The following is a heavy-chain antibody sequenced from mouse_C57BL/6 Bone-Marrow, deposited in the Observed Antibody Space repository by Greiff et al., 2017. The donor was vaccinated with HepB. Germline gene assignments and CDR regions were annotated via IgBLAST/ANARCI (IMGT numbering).Heavy chain of an antibody. CDR2: IDPSDSET. CDR3: ARYDGYYPYYFDY. D-gene: IGHD2-3*01. J-gene: IGHJ2*01. V-gene: IGHV1-52*01. Sequence: QVQRQQPGAELVRPGSSVKLSCKASGYTFTSYWMHWVKQRPIQGLEWIGNIDPSDSETHYNQKFKDKATLTVDKSSSTAYMQLSSLTSEDSAVYYCARYDGYYPYYFDYWGQGTTLTVSS. CDR1: GYTFTSYW.